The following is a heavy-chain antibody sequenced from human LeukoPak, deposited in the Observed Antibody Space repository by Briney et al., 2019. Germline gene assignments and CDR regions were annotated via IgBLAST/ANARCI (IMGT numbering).Heavy chain of an antibody. V-gene: IGHV4-59*01. CDR1: GGSISTYY. CDR3: ARDLEY. CDR2: IYHSGST. Sequence: SETLSLTCTLSGGSISTYYWSWIRQPPGKGLEWIGYIYHSGSTHYNPSLKSRVTISVDTSKNQFSLKLSSVTAADTAVYYCARDLEYWGQGTLVTVSS. J-gene: IGHJ4*02.